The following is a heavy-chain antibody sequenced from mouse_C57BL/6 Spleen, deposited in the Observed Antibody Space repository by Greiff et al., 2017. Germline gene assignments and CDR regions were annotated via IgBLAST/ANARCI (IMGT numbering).Heavy chain of an antibody. CDR2: IWSGGST. V-gene: IGHV2-2*01. D-gene: IGHD1-1*01. Sequence: VKVVESGPGLVQPSQSLSITCTVSGFSLTSYGVHWVRQSPGKGLEWLGVIWSGGSTDYNAAFISRMSISKDNSKSQVFFKMNSLQADDTAIYYCARSYYYGRSYIGYWGQVTLVTVAA. CDR3: ARSYYYGRSYIGY. CDR1: GFSLTSYG. J-gene: IGHJ3*01.